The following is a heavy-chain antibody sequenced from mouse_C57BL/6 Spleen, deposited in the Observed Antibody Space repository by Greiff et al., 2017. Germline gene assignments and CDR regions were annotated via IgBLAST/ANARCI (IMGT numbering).Heavy chain of an antibody. J-gene: IGHJ2*01. Sequence: QVHVKQSGPELVKPGASVKISCKASGYSFTSYYIHWVKQRPGQGLEWIGWIYPGSGNTKYNEKFKGKATLTADTSSSTAYMQLSSLTSEDSAVYYCARERDYSLDYWGQGTTLTVSS. CDR2: IYPGSGNT. D-gene: IGHD2-12*01. V-gene: IGHV1-66*01. CDR3: ARERDYSLDY. CDR1: GYSFTSYY.